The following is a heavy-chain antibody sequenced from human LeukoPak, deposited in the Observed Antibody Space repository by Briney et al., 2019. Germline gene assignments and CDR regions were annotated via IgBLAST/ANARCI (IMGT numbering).Heavy chain of an antibody. Sequence: PGGSLRLSCAASGFTFSNYAMSWVRRAPGKGLEWVSGISGGGVSTYYADSVKGRFTISRDNSKDTMYLQMNSLRAEDTAVYYCAEGYCSGGSCYTYFDYWGQGTLVTVSS. D-gene: IGHD2-15*01. J-gene: IGHJ4*02. CDR3: AEGYCSGGSCYTYFDY. CDR2: ISGGGVST. CDR1: GFTFSNYA. V-gene: IGHV3-23*01.